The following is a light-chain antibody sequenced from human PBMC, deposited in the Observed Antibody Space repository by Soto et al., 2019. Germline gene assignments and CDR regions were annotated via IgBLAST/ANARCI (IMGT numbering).Light chain of an antibody. CDR1: QSVATY. J-gene: IGKJ1*01. CDR2: VAS. Sequence: DIQLTQSPSSLSASVGDRVTITCRASQSVATYLNWYQLKPGKAPNLLIYVASTLQSGVPSRFSGSGSGTDFTLTISSLQPEDFATYYCQQSHSSPWTFGQGTKVEI. V-gene: IGKV1-39*01. CDR3: QQSHSSPWT.